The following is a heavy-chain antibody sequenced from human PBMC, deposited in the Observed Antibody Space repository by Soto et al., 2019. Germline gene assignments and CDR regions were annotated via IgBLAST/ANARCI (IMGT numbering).Heavy chain of an antibody. D-gene: IGHD3-9*01. CDR1: GFTFSSYS. V-gene: IGHV3-48*02. CDR3: ARDPKRYFDWLFSGEYYYYGMDV. CDR2: ISSSSSTI. Sequence: GGSLRLSCAASGFTFSSYSMNWVRQAPGKGLEWVSYISSSSSTIYYADSVKGRFTISRDNAKNSLYLQMNSLRDEDTAVYYCARDPKRYFDWLFSGEYYYYGMDVWGQGTTVTVSS. J-gene: IGHJ6*02.